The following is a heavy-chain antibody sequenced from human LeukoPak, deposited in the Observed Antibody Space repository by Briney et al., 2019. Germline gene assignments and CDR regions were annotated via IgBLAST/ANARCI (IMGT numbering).Heavy chain of an antibody. Sequence: SVKVSCKASGGTFSSYAISWLRQAPGQGLEWMGRIIPIFGTANYAQKFQGRVTITTDESTGTAYMELSSLRSEDTAVYYCARNLSLNYYDSSGMIGYWGQGTLVTVSS. D-gene: IGHD3-22*01. CDR3: ARNLSLNYYDSSGMIGY. CDR2: IIPIFGTA. CDR1: GGTFSSYA. V-gene: IGHV1-69*05. J-gene: IGHJ4*02.